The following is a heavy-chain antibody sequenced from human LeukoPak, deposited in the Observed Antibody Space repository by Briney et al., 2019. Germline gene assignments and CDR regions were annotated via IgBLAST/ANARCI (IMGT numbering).Heavy chain of an antibody. CDR2: IRYDGSYT. D-gene: IGHD3-9*01. CDR3: ARGPNYNILTGWRKTQNAFDI. CDR1: GFTFSSYD. J-gene: IGHJ3*02. Sequence: PGGSLRLSCAASGFTFSSYDMHWVRQAPGKGLEWVAFIRYDGSYTYYADSVKGRFTISRDNSENTLYLQMNSLGAEDTAGYYCARGPNYNILTGWRKTQNAFDIWGQGTMVTVSS. V-gene: IGHV3-30*02.